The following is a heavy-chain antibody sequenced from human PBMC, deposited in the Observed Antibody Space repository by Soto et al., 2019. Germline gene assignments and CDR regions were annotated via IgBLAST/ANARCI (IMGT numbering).Heavy chain of an antibody. Sequence: SETLSLTCHVSGYFISNGYYWGWIRQPPGKGPEWIGRILHTGRTDYNSSLSSRITISLDTAKNQFSLELRSVTATDTAVYYCARFFSSHSVPPVRGRGIAVIVSS. CDR1: GYFISNGYY. J-gene: IGHJ6*02. V-gene: IGHV4-38-2*01. D-gene: IGHD3-3*01. CDR2: ILHTGRT. CDR3: ARFFSSHSVPPV.